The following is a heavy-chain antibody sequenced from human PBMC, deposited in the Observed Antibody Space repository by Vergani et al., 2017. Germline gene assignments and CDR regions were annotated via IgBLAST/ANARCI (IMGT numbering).Heavy chain of an antibody. CDR3: ARGPDQRWLQFRHPHLLPGMDV. CDR1: GYTFTGYY. J-gene: IGHJ6*02. D-gene: IGHD5-24*01. CDR2: INPNSGGT. Sequence: QVQLVQSGAEVKKPGASVKVSCKASGYTFTGYYMHWVRQAPGQGLEWMGWINPNSGGTNYAQKFQGRVTMTRDTSISTAYMELSRLRSDDTAVYYCARGPDQRWLQFRHPHLLPGMDVWGQGTTVTVSS. V-gene: IGHV1-2*02.